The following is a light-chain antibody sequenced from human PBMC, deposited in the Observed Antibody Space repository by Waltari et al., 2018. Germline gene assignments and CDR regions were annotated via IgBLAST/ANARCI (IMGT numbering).Light chain of an antibody. CDR2: GAS. J-gene: IGKJ2*01. V-gene: IGKV3-15*01. CDR3: HQYNDGPPFN. CDR1: QSVTTN. Sequence: EIVMTQSPATLSVSPGERAILSCRARQSVTTNLAWYQQKPGQAPRLRIYGASTRATDIPARFSGSGSGTEFTLTISSLQAEDCAVYYCHQYNDGPPFNFGQGTKLEIK.